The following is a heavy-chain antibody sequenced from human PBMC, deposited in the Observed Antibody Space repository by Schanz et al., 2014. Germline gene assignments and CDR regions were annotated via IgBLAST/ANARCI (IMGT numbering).Heavy chain of an antibody. CDR3: AREDCSATSCYFRY. Sequence: VQLLESGGGVVQPGRSLRLSCAASGFTFSNHGMHWVRQSPGKGLEWVANIGYDGSEKYYVDSVKGRFTITRDNSNNTVYLQMNTLRAEDTAVYYCAREDCSATSCYFRYWGQGTLVTVSS. V-gene: IGHV3-33*01. J-gene: IGHJ4*02. CDR1: GFTFSNHG. CDR2: IGYDGSEK. D-gene: IGHD2-21*01.